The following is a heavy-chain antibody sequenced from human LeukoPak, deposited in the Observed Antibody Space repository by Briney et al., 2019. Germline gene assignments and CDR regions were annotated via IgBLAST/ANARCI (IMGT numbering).Heavy chain of an antibody. Sequence: GGSLRLSCAASGFTFSSYAMSWVRQAPGKGLEWASAISGSGDCTYYADSVKGRFTISRDNSKNTLYVQMNSLRVEDTAVYYCARDSRGSSWFFDYWGQGALVTVSS. V-gene: IGHV3-23*01. J-gene: IGHJ4*02. CDR1: GFTFSSYA. CDR3: ARDSRGSSWFFDY. D-gene: IGHD6-13*01. CDR2: ISGSGDCT.